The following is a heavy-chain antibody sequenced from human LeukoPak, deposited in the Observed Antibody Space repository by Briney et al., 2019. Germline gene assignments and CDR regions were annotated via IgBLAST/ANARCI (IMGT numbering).Heavy chain of an antibody. Sequence: SETLSLTSAVYGGSFSGYYWSWIRQPPGKGLEWIGEINHSGSTNYNPSLKSRVTISVDTSKNQFSLKLSSVTAADTAVYYCARIVRRPHYYYGMDVWGKGTTVTVSS. CDR2: INHSGST. CDR1: GGSFSGYY. J-gene: IGHJ6*04. D-gene: IGHD4-17*01. V-gene: IGHV4-34*01. CDR3: ARIVRRPHYYYGMDV.